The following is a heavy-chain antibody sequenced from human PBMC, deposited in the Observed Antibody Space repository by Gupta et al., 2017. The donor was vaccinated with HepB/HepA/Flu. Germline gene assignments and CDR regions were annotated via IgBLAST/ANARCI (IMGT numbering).Heavy chain of an antibody. D-gene: IGHD1-26*01. CDR3: ARDGIPYYYYMDV. J-gene: IGHJ6*03. V-gene: IGHV3-21*01. CDR1: GFTLSRYS. CDR2: ISSSSSYI. Sequence: EVQLVESGGGLVKPGGSLRLSCAASGFTLSRYSMNWVRQATGKGLEGVSSISSSSSYIYYADSVKGRFTISRDNAKNSLYLQMNSLRAEDTAVYYWARDGIPYYYYMDVWGKGTTVTVSS.